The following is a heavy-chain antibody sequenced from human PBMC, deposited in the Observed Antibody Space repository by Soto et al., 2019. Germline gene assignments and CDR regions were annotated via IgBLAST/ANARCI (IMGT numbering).Heavy chain of an antibody. J-gene: IGHJ4*02. CDR1: GFTFSSYW. CDR3: AKDEYTSGWYISYLFDS. V-gene: IGHV3-74*01. D-gene: IGHD6-19*01. CDR2: INSDGSST. Sequence: GGSLRLSCAASGFTFSSYWMHWVRQAPGKGLVWVSRINSDGSSTSYADSVKGRFTISRDNSKNTLYLQMNSLRAEDTAVYYCAKDEYTSGWYISYLFDSWGQGTLVTVSS.